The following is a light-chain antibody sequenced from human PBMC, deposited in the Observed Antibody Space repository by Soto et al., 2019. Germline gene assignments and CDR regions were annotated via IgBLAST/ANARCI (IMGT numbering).Light chain of an antibody. CDR2: DNN. Sequence: QSVLTQPPSVSGAPGQRVTISCTGSSSNIGAGYDVHWYQHLPGTAPKLLIFDNNNRPSGVPDRFSGSKSGTSASLAITGLQAEDEADYYCQSYDSSRSVLLGGGTKVTVL. V-gene: IGLV1-40*01. CDR1: SSNIGAGYD. CDR3: QSYDSSRSVL. J-gene: IGLJ2*01.